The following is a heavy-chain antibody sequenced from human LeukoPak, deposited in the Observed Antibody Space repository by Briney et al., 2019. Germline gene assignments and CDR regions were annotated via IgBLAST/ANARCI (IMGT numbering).Heavy chain of an antibody. CDR1: GFTFSTYG. Sequence: GGSLRLSCAASGFTFSTYGMHWVRQAPGKGLEWVAVISYDGSNKYYADSVKGRFTISRDNSKNTLYLQMNSLRAEDTALYYCAKCETSYYGSGSVDYWGQGTLVIVSS. CDR2: ISYDGSNK. D-gene: IGHD3-10*01. J-gene: IGHJ4*02. V-gene: IGHV3-30*18. CDR3: AKCETSYYGSGSVDY.